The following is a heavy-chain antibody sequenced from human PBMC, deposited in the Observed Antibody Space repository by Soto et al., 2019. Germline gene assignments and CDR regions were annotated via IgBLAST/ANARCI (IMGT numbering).Heavy chain of an antibody. D-gene: IGHD1-26*01. Sequence: SETLSLTCTVTRGSVSSQTHFWTWIRQPPGKGLEWIGYKYYSGISNYNPSLQSRVTISVDTSKNRFSLRLTSVAAADTAVYYCVREDMSGTYYFDAWGQGALVTVSS. CDR1: RGSVSSQTHF. CDR3: VREDMSGTYYFDA. J-gene: IGHJ4*02. V-gene: IGHV4-61*01. CDR2: KYYSGIS.